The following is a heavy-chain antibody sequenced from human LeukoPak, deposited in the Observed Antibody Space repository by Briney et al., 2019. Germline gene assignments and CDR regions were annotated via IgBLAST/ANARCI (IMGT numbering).Heavy chain of an antibody. CDR1: GFTFSSQW. V-gene: IGHV3-7*01. CDR3: ASERPSSSWYDY. CDR2: IKPDGSET. D-gene: IGHD6-13*01. J-gene: IGHJ4*02. Sequence: GGSLRLSCAASGFTFSSQWMTWVRQAPGKGLEWVANIKPDGSETYYAVSVKGRFTISRDNANDSLYLQMNSLRAEDTAVYYCASERPSSSWYDYWSQGTLVTVSS.